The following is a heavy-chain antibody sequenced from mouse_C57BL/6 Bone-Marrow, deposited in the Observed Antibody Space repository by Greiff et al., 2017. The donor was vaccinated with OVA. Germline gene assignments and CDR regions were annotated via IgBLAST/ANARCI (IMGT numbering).Heavy chain of an antibody. D-gene: IGHD2-5*01. V-gene: IGHV1-82*01. CDR3: ARDSNYGVY. Sequence: QVQLQQSGPELVKPGASVKISCKASGYAFSSSWMNWVKQRPGKGLEWIGRIYPGDGDTNYNGKFKGKATLTADKSSSTAYMQLSSLTSEDYAVYFCARDSNYGVYWGQGTTLTVSS. CDR2: IYPGDGDT. CDR1: GYAFSSSW. J-gene: IGHJ2*01.